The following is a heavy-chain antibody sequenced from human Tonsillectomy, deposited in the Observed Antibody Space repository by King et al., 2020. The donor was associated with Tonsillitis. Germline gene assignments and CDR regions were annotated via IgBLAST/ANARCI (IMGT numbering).Heavy chain of an antibody. D-gene: IGHD2-2*01. CDR3: ARHFSEGSTSCYAKFCGMDV. CDR1: GGSISSNTYY. V-gene: IGHV4-39*01. CDR2: IYYSGST. Sequence: QLQESGPGLVKPSETLSLTCTVSGGSISSNTYYWGWIRQPPGKGLEWIGSIYYSGSTYHNLSLKSRDTISVDTSKNQFSLKLSSVTAADTAVYFCARHFSEGSTSCYAKFCGMDVWGQGTTVTVSS. J-gene: IGHJ6*02.